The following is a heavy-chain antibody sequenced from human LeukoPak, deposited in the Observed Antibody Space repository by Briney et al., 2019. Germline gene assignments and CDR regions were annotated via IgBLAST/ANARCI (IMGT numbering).Heavy chain of an antibody. CDR2: IYTSGNT. Sequence: SETLSLTCTVSGGSFSIYYWSWIRQPAGKGLEWIGRIYTSGNTYYNPSLKSRVTISVDTSKNQFSLKLSSVTAADTAVYYCARGPWFDPWGQGTLVTVSS. CDR1: GGSFSIYY. J-gene: IGHJ5*02. CDR3: ARGPWFDP. V-gene: IGHV4-4*07.